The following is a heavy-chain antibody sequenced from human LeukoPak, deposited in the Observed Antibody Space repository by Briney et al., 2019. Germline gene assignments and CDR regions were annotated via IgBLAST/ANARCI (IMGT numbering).Heavy chain of an antibody. CDR2: INANSGDT. CDR1: GYTFTGYY. Sequence: GASVKASCKASGYTFTGYYMHWVRQAPGQGLEWMGWINANSGDTKYAQQFQGRVTMTRDTSISTAYMELSRLRSDDTAMYYCAREISGYSDYWGQGTLVTVSS. V-gene: IGHV1-2*02. D-gene: IGHD3-22*01. CDR3: AREISGYSDY. J-gene: IGHJ4*02.